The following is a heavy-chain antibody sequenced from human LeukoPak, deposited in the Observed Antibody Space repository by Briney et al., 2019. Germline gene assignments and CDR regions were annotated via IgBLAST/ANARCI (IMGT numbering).Heavy chain of an antibody. CDR2: LVYDGFYK. D-gene: IGHD6-19*01. J-gene: IGHJ4*02. CDR3: ARDMYSSGWSYYFDH. Sequence: GGSLRLSCAASGFTFSNYGMHWVRQAPGKGLEWVALLVYDGFYKYYADSVKGRFTISRDNAKNTLYVQMNRLRSEDTAVYYCARDMYSSGWSYYFDHWGQGTLVTVSS. CDR1: GFTFSNYG. V-gene: IGHV3-30*03.